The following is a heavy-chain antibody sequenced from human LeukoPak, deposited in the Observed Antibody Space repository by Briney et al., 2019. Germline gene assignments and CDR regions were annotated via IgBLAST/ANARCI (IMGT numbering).Heavy chain of an antibody. CDR3: VRDLGGRSGH. Sequence: GGSLRLSCAASGFTFSSNWMHWVRQAPGKGLVWVSRINEDGSTTNYADSVKGRFTISKDNAKNTLYLQMNSLRAEDTAVYYCVRDLGGRSGHWGQGTLVTVSS. V-gene: IGHV3-74*01. CDR2: INEDGSTT. D-gene: IGHD1-26*01. J-gene: IGHJ4*02. CDR1: GFTFSSNW.